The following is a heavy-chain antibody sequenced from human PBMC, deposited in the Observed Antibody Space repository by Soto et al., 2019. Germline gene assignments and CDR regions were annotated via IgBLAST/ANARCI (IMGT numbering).Heavy chain of an antibody. CDR3: ARDTYYDFWSGYTAPDGMDV. Sequence: ASVKVSCNASGYTFTSYGISWVRQAPGQGLEWMGWISAYNGNTNYAQKLQGRVTMTTDTSTSTAYMELRSLRSDDTAVYYCARDTYYDFWSGYTAPDGMDVWGQGTTVTVSS. D-gene: IGHD3-3*01. V-gene: IGHV1-18*01. CDR1: GYTFTSYG. J-gene: IGHJ6*02. CDR2: ISAYNGNT.